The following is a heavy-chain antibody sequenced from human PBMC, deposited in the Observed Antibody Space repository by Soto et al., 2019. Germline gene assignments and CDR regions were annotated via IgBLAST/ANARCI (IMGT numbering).Heavy chain of an antibody. V-gene: IGHV3-7*03. Sequence: PGGSLRLSCAASGFTFGDYWMSWVRQAPGKGLEWVAHMKKDGSEKYYVDSVKGRFTVSRDNTKNSLYLQMNSLRAEDTAVYYCAKLGSGYYTGLYFEYWGQGILVTVSS. CDR2: MKKDGSEK. CDR1: GFTFGDYW. D-gene: IGHD3-3*01. CDR3: AKLGSGYYTGLYFEY. J-gene: IGHJ4*02.